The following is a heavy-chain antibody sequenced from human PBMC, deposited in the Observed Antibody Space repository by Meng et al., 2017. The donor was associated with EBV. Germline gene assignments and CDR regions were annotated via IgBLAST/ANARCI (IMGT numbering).Heavy chain of an antibody. CDR1: GYTFTSYA. J-gene: IGHJ4*02. CDR3: ARSGATIFGVVIPTYYFDY. Sequence: QVQLLQSGAGVKKPGASVKVSCKASGYTFTSYAMHWVRQAPGQRLEWMGWINAGNGNTKYSQKFQGRVTITRDTSASTAYMELSSLRSEDTAVYYCARSGATIFGVVIPTYYFDYWGQGTLVTVSS. V-gene: IGHV1-3*01. CDR2: INAGNGNT. D-gene: IGHD3-3*01.